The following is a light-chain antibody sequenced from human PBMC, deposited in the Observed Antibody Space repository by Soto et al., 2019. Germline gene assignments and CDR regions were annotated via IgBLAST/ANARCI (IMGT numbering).Light chain of an antibody. CDR3: QQSYSTPYT. J-gene: IGKJ2*01. CDR2: AAS. Sequence: DIQMTQSPSSLSASVGDRVTITCRASQSIATYLNWYQHKPGKAPKFLIYAASNLQSGVPSRFSGSGSGTDFTLTISSLQPEDFATYYCQQSYSTPYTFGQATKLEIK. CDR1: QSIATY. V-gene: IGKV1-39*01.